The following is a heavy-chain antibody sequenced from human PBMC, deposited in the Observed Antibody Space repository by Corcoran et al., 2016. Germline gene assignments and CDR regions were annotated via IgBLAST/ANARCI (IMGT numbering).Heavy chain of an antibody. D-gene: IGHD1-26*01. CDR1: GGTFSSYA. Sequence: QVQLVQSGAEVKKPGSSVKVSCKASGGTFSSYAISWVRQAPGQGLEWMGGIIPIFGTANYAQKFQGRVTITADESTSTAYMELSSLRAEDPAVDYWARSEPEQSCYYGVFVGFDPWGQGTLVTVSS. CDR2: IIPIFGTA. J-gene: IGHJ5*02. CDR3: ARSEPEQSCYYGVFVGFDP. V-gene: IGHV1-69*01.